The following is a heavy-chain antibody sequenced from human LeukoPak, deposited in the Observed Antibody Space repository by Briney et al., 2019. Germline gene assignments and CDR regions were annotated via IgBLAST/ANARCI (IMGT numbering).Heavy chain of an antibody. Sequence: GGSPRLSFAASGFTFSSYGMHWVRQAPGKRLEWVADISYDGSNKYYADSVKGRFPISRDNSNHTLYLQMNSLRAEDTAVYYCAKDLVLRYFDWAFDYWGQGTLVTVSS. CDR3: AKDLVLRYFDWAFDY. J-gene: IGHJ4*02. CDR2: ISYDGSNK. V-gene: IGHV3-30*18. D-gene: IGHD3-9*01. CDR1: GFTFSSYG.